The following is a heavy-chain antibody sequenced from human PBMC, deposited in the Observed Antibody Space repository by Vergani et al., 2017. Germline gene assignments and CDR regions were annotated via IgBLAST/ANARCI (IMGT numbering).Heavy chain of an antibody. J-gene: IGHJ4*02. CDR3: ARAGPYDYVWGSYRYRVPIPFFDY. V-gene: IGHV1-8*01. CDR1: GYTFTSYD. CDR2: MNPNSGNT. Sequence: QVQLVQSGAEVKKPGASVKVSCKASGYTFTSYDINWVRQATGQGLEWMGWMNPNSGNTGYAQKFQGRVTMTRNTSISTAYMELSSLRSEDTAVYYCARAGPYDYVWGSYRYRVPIPFFDYWGQGTLVTVSS. D-gene: IGHD3-16*02.